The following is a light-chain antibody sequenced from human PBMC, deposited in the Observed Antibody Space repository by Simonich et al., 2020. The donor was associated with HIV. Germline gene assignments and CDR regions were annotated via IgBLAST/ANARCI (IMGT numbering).Light chain of an antibody. V-gene: IGKV4-1*01. CDR2: WAS. Sequence: DIVMTQSPDSLAVSLGERATINCKSSQSVSYSSNNKNYLAWYQQKPGQPPKLLIYWASTREYGVPDRFSGSGSGTDFTLTISSLQAEDVAVYYCQQYSSTPPTFGGGTKVEIK. CDR3: QQYSSTPPT. J-gene: IGKJ4*01. CDR1: QSVSYSSNNKNY.